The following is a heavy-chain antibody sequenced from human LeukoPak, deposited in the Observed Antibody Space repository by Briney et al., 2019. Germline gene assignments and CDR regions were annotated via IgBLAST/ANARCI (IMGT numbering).Heavy chain of an antibody. CDR2: INSDGSTT. CDR1: GFTFSGYW. Sequence: PGGSLRLSCAASGFTFSGYWMEWVRQAPGKGLVWVSHINSDGSTTNYADSVKGRFTISRDNAKKTLYLQMNSLRAEDTALYYCARVGGSYYFDYWGQGTLVTVSS. CDR3: ARVGGSYYFDY. D-gene: IGHD1-26*01. V-gene: IGHV3-74*01. J-gene: IGHJ4*02.